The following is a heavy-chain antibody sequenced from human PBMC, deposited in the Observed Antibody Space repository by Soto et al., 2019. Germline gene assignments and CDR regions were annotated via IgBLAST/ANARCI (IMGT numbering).Heavy chain of an antibody. D-gene: IGHD5-12*01. CDR3: ARGMADIVATIRVGGFDY. J-gene: IGHJ4*02. Sequence: SETLSLTCTVSGGSISSYYWCWIRQPPGKGLEWIGYIYYSGSTNYNPSLKSRVTISVDTSKNQFSLKLSSVTAADTAVYYCARGMADIVATIRVGGFDYWGQGTLVTVSS. V-gene: IGHV4-59*08. CDR2: IYYSGST. CDR1: GGSISSYY.